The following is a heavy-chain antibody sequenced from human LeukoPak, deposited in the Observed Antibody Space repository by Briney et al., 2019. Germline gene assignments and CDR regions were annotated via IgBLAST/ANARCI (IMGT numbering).Heavy chain of an antibody. V-gene: IGHV4-39*01. D-gene: IGHD3-3*01. J-gene: IGHJ5*01. CDR3: ARVRRSLNWFDS. Sequence: SETLSLTCAVSGDSISTTNYYWGWIRQPPGKGLEWIGIIYYSGITHYNPSLKSRVTILVDTSKNQFSLKLSSVTDADAAVYYCARVRRSLNWFDSWGQGTLVTVSS. CDR2: IYYSGIT. CDR1: GDSISTTNYY.